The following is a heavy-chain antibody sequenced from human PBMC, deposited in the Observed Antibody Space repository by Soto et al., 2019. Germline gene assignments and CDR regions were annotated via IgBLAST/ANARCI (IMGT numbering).Heavy chain of an antibody. CDR1: GGTFSSYA. CDR3: ARDPSMYSGSHSATG. CDR2: IIPIFGTA. J-gene: IGHJ4*02. D-gene: IGHD1-26*01. V-gene: IGHV1-69*13. Sequence: SVKVSCKASGGTFSSYAISWVRQAPGQGLEWMGGIIPIFGTANYAQKFQGRVTITADESTSTAYMELSSLRSEDTAVYYCARDPSMYSGSHSATGWGQGTLVTVSS.